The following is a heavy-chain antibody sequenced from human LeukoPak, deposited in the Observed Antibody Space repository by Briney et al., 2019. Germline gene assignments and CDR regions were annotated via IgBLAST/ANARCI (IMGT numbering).Heavy chain of an antibody. CDR2: ISDVGHHT. D-gene: IGHD2-8*02. CDR3: AKGHCPAGTRDRAYLPFNS. V-gene: IGHV3-23*01. J-gene: IGHJ5*01. Sequence: GGSLRLSCAASGFTFSTYDLSWVRQTPGQGLERVSAISDVGHHTNYADSVKSRFTMSRDNSRNTLYLQMNTLRVEDTARYYCAKGHCPAGTRDRAYLPFNSWGHGALVIVSS. CDR1: GFTFSTYD.